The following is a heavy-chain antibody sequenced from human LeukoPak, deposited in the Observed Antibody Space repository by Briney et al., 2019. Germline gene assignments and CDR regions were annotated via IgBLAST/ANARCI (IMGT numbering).Heavy chain of an antibody. V-gene: IGHV3-23*01. CDR1: GFTFSSYA. J-gene: IGHJ6*02. Sequence: GSLRLSCAASGFTFSSYAMSWVRQAPGKGLEWVSAISGSGGSTYYADSVKGRFTISRDNSKNTLYLQMNSLRAEDTAVYYCAKGQAVAGRGNYYYYYGMDVWGQGTTVTVSS. CDR2: ISGSGGST. D-gene: IGHD6-19*01. CDR3: AKGQAVAGRGNYYYYYGMDV.